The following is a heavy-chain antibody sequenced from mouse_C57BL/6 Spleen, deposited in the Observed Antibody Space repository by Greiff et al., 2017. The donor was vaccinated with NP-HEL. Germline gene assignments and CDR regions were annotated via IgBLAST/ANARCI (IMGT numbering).Heavy chain of an antibody. CDR3: ARGGLLGDY. Sequence: VQLQQSGAELVRPGTSVKVSCKASGYAFTNYLIEWVKQRPGQGLEWIGVINPGSGGTNYNEKFKGKATLTADKSSSTAYMQLSSLTSEDSAVYFCARGGLLGDYWGQGTTLTVSS. CDR1: GYAFTNYL. CDR2: INPGSGGT. V-gene: IGHV1-54*01. J-gene: IGHJ2*01. D-gene: IGHD1-1*01.